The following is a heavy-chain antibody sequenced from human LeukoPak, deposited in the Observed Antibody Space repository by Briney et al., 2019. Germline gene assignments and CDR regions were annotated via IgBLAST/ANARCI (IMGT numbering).Heavy chain of an antibody. CDR2: IIPIFGTA. CDR3: ARAIVAPSRFDI. CDR1: GGTFSSYA. Sequence: SVKVSCKASGGTFSSYAISWVRQAPGQGLEWMGGIIPIFGTANYAQKFQGRVTITTDESTSTAYMELSSLRSEDTAVYYCARAIVAPSRFDIWGQGTMVTVSS. D-gene: IGHD6-6*01. V-gene: IGHV1-69*05. J-gene: IGHJ3*02.